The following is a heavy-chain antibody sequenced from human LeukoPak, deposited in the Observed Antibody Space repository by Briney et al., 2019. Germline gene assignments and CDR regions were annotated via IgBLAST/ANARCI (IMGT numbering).Heavy chain of an antibody. CDR3: ARPKQGSSAPRSWFDP. D-gene: IGHD2-2*01. Sequence: ASVKVSCKASGYTFTGYYMHWVRQAPGQGLEWMGWINPNSGGTNYAQKFQVRVTMTRDTSISTAYMELSRLRSDDTAVYYCARPKQGSSAPRSWFDPWGQGTLVTVSS. CDR1: GYTFTGYY. CDR2: INPNSGGT. J-gene: IGHJ5*02. V-gene: IGHV1-2*02.